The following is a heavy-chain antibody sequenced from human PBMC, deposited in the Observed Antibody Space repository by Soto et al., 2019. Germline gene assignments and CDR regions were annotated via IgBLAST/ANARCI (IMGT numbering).Heavy chain of an antibody. Sequence: EVHLWESGGGLVQPGGSLRLSCAASGYTFSSYAMSWVRQAPGKGLEWVSVISGSGDSTHYADSVKGRFTISRDNSEDTLYLRMNSLRAEDTAVYSCARELGYCSGGNCYLEGAFDIWGQGTMVTVSS. CDR1: GYTFSSYA. D-gene: IGHD2-15*01. V-gene: IGHV3-23*01. CDR2: ISGSGDST. J-gene: IGHJ3*02. CDR3: ARELGYCSGGNCYLEGAFDI.